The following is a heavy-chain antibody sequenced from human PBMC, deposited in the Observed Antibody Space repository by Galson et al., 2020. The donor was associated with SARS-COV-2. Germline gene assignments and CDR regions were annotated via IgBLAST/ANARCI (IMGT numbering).Heavy chain of an antibody. D-gene: IGHD3-3*01. CDR3: GKTVSGSSYYYGMDV. Sequence: GGSLRLSGAASGFPFSSYAMSWVRQAPGKGREWGSAVNGGGGSTYYADSVKGRFTISRDNSKNTLYLQMNSLRDEDTAVYYCGKTVSGSSYYYGMDVWGQGTTVTVSS. J-gene: IGHJ6*02. V-gene: IGHV3-23*01. CDR1: GFPFSSYA. CDR2: VNGGGGST.